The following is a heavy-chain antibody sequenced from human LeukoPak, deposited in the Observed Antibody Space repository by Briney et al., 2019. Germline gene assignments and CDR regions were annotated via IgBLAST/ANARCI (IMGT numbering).Heavy chain of an antibody. CDR3: VPADKQ. CDR1: GFSFSSNW. J-gene: IGHJ4*02. Sequence: GGSLRLSCAASGFSFSSNWMHWVRQAPGKGLMWVSHITPDGSTATYADSVKGRFTISRDNAKSTLYLQMNSLRAEDTAIYYCVPADKQWGQGTLVTVSS. CDR2: ITPDGSTA. D-gene: IGHD6-13*01. V-gene: IGHV3-74*01.